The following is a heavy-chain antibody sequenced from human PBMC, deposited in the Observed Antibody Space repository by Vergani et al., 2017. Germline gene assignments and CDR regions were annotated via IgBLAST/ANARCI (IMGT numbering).Heavy chain of an antibody. CDR2: ISGSGGST. Sequence: EVQLLESGGDLVQPGGSLRLSCAASGFTFNHYAMNWVRQAPGKGLEWVSGISGSGGSTYYAGSVKGRFTISRDSSKNTLYLQMNSLSAGDPAVYYCAKANPRNSGYDYPFYDQAMDVWGKGTTVTVP. D-gene: IGHD5-12*01. CDR3: AKANPRNSGYDYPFYDQAMDV. CDR1: GFTFNHYA. J-gene: IGHJ6*04. V-gene: IGHV3-23*01.